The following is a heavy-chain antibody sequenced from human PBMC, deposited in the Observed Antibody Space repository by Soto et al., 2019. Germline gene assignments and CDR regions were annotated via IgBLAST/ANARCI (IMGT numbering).Heavy chain of an antibody. CDR3: ARDRRVIPDADMDY. CDR2: IYSDGSHQ. D-gene: IGHD2-21*01. Sequence: QVQLVESGGGVVQPGSSLRLSCEASGFTFSMSGMHWVRQAPGKGLEWVGVIYSDGSHQYYGDSVKGRFTISRDNSNKMVYLQMTGLRLDDSALYYCARDRRVIPDADMDYWGQGVLVTVSS. V-gene: IGHV3-30*03. J-gene: IGHJ4*02. CDR1: GFTFSMSG.